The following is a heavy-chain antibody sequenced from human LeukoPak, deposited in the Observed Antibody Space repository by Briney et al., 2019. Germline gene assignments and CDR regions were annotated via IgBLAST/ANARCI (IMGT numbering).Heavy chain of an antibody. D-gene: IGHD2-2*01. Sequence: PGESLKISCKGSGYSFTSYWIAWVRQIPGKGLEWMGIIYPGDSDTRYSPSFQGQVTISADKSLSNAYLQWSSLKASDTAMYHCARLDCSSSSCFFDYWGQGTLVTVSS. J-gene: IGHJ4*02. CDR2: IYPGDSDT. V-gene: IGHV5-51*01. CDR3: ARLDCSSSSCFFDY. CDR1: GYSFTSYW.